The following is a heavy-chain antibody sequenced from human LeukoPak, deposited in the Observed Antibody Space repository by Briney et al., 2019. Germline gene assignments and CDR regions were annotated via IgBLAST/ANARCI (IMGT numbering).Heavy chain of an antibody. CDR2: ISAYNGNT. J-gene: IGHJ4*02. CDR1: GYTFTSYG. V-gene: IGHV1-18*01. CDR3: ARGVGHRGQEHSYVYYFDY. Sequence: ASVKVSCKASGYTFTSYGISWVRQAPGQGLEWMGWISAYNGNTNYAQKLQGRVTMTTDISTSTAYMELSSLRSEDTAVYYCARGVGHRGQEHSYVYYFDYWGQGPLVTVSS. D-gene: IGHD5-18*01.